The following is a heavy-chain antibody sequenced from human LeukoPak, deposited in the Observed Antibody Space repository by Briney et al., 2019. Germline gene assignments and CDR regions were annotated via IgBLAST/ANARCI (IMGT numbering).Heavy chain of an antibody. V-gene: IGHV3-30-3*01. CDR2: ISYDGSNK. CDR3: ARGDPWSGSNHYYYYYGMDV. CDR1: GFTFSSYA. D-gene: IGHD3-3*01. J-gene: IGHJ6*02. Sequence: GGSLSLSCAASGFTFSSYAMHWVRQAPGKGLEWVAVISYDGSNKYYADSVKGRFTISRDNSKNTLYLQMNSLRAEDTAVYYCARGDPWSGSNHYYYYYGMDVWGQGTTVTVSS.